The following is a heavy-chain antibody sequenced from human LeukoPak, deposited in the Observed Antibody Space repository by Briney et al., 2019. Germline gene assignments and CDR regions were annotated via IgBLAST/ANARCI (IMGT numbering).Heavy chain of an antibody. D-gene: IGHD1-26*01. CDR3: ARRGHSGYFDY. CDR2: IYYRGST. J-gene: IGHJ4*02. Sequence: SETLSLTCTVSGGSISSYYWSWIRQPPGKGLEWFGYIYYRGSTNYNPSLKSRVTISVDTSKNQFSLKLSSVTAADTAVYFCARRGHSGYFDYWGQGTLVTVSS. V-gene: IGHV4-59*08. CDR1: GGSISSYY.